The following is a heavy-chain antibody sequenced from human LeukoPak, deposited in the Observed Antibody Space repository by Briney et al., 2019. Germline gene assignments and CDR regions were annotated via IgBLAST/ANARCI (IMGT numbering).Heavy chain of an antibody. D-gene: IGHD2-15*01. V-gene: IGHV3-21*06. Sequence: GGSLRLSCAASGFTFSSYSMNWVRQAPGKGLEWVPSITRSNYIYYADSVKGRFTISRDNAKNSLYLQMNSLRAEDTAVYYCAKNGDRGAYCTGGTCYPYFYYYMDVWGKGTTVTI. J-gene: IGHJ6*03. CDR1: GFTFSSYS. CDR2: ITRSNYI. CDR3: AKNGDRGAYCTGGTCYPYFYYYMDV.